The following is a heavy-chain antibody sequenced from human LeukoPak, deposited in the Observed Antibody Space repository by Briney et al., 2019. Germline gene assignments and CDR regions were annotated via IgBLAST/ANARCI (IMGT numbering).Heavy chain of an antibody. V-gene: IGHV1-46*01. CDR2: INPSGGST. CDR3: ARDSGEYYFDY. J-gene: IGHJ4*02. Sequence: ASVTVSCKASGGTFSSYAISWVRQAPGQGLEWMGIINPSGGSTSYAQKFQGRVTMTRDMSTSTVYMELSSLRSEDTAVYYCARDSGEYYFDYWGQGTLVTVSS. CDR1: GGTFSSYA. D-gene: IGHD3-10*01.